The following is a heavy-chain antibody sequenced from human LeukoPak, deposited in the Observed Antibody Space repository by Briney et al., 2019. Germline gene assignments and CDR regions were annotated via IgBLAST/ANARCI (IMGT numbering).Heavy chain of an antibody. Sequence: PGGSLRLSCAASGFTFSSYWMSWVRQAPGKGLEWVANIKQDGSEKYYVDSVKGRFTISRDNAKNSLYLQMNSLRAEDTAVYYCARSIVVVVAATGWFDPWGQGTPVTVSS. CDR3: ARSIVVVVAATGWFDP. D-gene: IGHD2-15*01. CDR1: GFTFSSYW. CDR2: IKQDGSEK. J-gene: IGHJ5*02. V-gene: IGHV3-7*01.